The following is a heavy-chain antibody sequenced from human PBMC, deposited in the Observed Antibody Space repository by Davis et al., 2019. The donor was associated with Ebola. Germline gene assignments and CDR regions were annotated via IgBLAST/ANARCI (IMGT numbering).Heavy chain of an antibody. V-gene: IGHV1-69*13. Sequence: SVKVSCKASGGTFSSYAISWVRQAPGQGLEWMGGIIPIFGTANYAQKFQGRVTITADESTSTAYMELSSLRSEDTAVYYCARSNCGGDCLSHYYYYYMDVWGKGTTVTVSS. CDR1: GGTFSSYA. D-gene: IGHD2-21*01. CDR3: ARSNCGGDCLSHYYYYYMDV. CDR2: IIPIFGTA. J-gene: IGHJ6*03.